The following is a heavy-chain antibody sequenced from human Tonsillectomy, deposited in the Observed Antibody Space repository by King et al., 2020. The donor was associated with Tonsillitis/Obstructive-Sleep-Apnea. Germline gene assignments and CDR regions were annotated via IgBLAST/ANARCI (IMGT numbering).Heavy chain of an antibody. J-gene: IGHJ6*03. CDR1: GFTFSHCA. D-gene: IGHD4-17*01. CDR2: ISHDGTNK. CDR3: ARDSRFGAYGYYYYMDV. Sequence: VQLVESGGGVVQPGRSLRLSCTASGFTFSHCAMNWVRQAPGQGLDWVAVISHDGTNKYYADSVKGRFTISRDNSKDTLYLEMNTLTADDTAVYYCARDSRFGAYGYYYYMDVWGKGTTVTVSS. V-gene: IGHV3-30*04.